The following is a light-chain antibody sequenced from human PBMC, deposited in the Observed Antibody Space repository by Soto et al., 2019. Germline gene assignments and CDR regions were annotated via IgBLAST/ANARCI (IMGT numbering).Light chain of an antibody. CDR2: DAS. Sequence: DIQMTQSPSTLSASVGDRVTITCRASQNINNWLAWFQQKPGEAPKLLIYDASTLESGVPSRFSGSGSDTEFTLTISSLFPDDFATYYCQQYNRYWKFGQGTKVDIK. J-gene: IGKJ1*01. V-gene: IGKV1-5*01. CDR1: QNINNW. CDR3: QQYNRYWK.